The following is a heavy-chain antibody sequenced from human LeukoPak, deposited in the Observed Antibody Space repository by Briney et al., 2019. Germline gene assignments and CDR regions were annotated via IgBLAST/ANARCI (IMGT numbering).Heavy chain of an antibody. Sequence: GGSLRLSCAASGFSFSSYWMHWVRHAPGKGLVWVSRINSDGSSTNYADFVKGRFTISRDNAKNTLYLQMNSLRAEDTAVYYCARGVLQGGGLDYWGQGTLVTVSP. D-gene: IGHD3-10*01. J-gene: IGHJ4*02. CDR1: GFSFSSYW. CDR2: INSDGSST. CDR3: ARGVLQGGGLDY. V-gene: IGHV3-74*01.